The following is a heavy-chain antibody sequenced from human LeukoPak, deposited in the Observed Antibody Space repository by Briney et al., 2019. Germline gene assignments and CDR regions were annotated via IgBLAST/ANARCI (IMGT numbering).Heavy chain of an antibody. CDR3: ARTYYDFYRAWSGHDAFDI. CDR1: GGSISGYY. D-gene: IGHD3-3*01. Sequence: SETLSLTCTVSGGSISGYYWSWIRQPPGKGLEWIGYIYTSGSTNYNPSLKSRVTISVDTSKNQFSLKLSSVTAADTAVYYCARTYYDFYRAWSGHDAFDIWGQGTMVTVSS. CDR2: IYTSGST. V-gene: IGHV4-4*09. J-gene: IGHJ3*02.